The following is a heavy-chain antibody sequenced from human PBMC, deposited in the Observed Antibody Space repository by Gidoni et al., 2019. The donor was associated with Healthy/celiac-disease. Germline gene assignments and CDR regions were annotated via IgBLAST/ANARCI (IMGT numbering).Heavy chain of an antibody. CDR1: GASFRSYT. V-gene: IGHV1-69*08. J-gene: IGHJ4*02. Sequence: QVQLVQSGAEVKRPGSSVKVSCKASGASFRSYTISWVRQAPGQGLEWMGRIIPIRGIANYAQKFQGRVTITADKSTSTAYMELSSLRSEDTAVYYCARDSGYDLGGGFDYWGQGTLVTVSS. CDR2: IIPIRGIA. D-gene: IGHD5-12*01. CDR3: ARDSGYDLGGGFDY.